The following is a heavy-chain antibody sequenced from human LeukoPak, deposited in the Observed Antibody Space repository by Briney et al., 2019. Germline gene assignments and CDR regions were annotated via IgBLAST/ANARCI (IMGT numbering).Heavy chain of an antibody. CDR3: AKGMVRGPYYYYGMDV. CDR1: GFTFSSYG. D-gene: IGHD3-10*01. J-gene: IGHJ6*04. V-gene: IGHV3-30*18. CDR2: ISYDGSNK. Sequence: PGRSLRLSCAASGFTFSSYGMHWVRQAPGKGLEWVAVISYDGSNKYYADSVKGRFTISRDNSKNTLYLQMNSLRAADTAVYYCAKGMVRGPYYYYGMDVWGKGTTVTVSS.